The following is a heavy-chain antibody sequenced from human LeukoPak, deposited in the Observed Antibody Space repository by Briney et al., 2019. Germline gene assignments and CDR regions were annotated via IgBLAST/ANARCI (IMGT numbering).Heavy chain of an antibody. V-gene: IGHV3-7*01. J-gene: IGHJ4*02. CDR3: ASGRDGYSHNFDY. D-gene: IGHD5-24*01. CDR2: IRHDGNEN. CDR1: GFTFSGYW. Sequence: PGGSLRLSCVVSGFTFSGYWMSWVRRAPGKGLEWVATIRHDGNENFYVDSVKGRFSISRDNAKNSLYLQMNSLRAEDTAMYYCASGRDGYSHNFDYWGQGTLVTVSS.